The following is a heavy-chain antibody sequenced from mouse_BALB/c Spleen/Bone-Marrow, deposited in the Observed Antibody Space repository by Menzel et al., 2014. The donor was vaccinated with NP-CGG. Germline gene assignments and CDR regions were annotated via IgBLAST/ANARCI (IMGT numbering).Heavy chain of an antibody. D-gene: IGHD2-12*01. Sequence: VQVVESGPGLVAPSQSLSITCTVSGFSLTSYGVHWARQPPGKGLEWLGVIWAGGSTNYNSALMSRLSISKDNSKSQVFLKMNSLQTDDTAMYYCARDYDEWFAYWGQGTLVTVSA. CDR1: GFSLTSYG. CDR2: IWAGGST. CDR3: ARDYDEWFAY. J-gene: IGHJ3*01. V-gene: IGHV2-9*02.